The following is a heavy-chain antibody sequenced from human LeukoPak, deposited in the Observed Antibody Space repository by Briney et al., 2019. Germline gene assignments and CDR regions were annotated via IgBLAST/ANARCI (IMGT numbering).Heavy chain of an antibody. V-gene: IGHV3-21*01. CDR2: ISVSSSYT. Sequence: GRSLRLSCAASGFSFSIYSMNWVRQAAGKGLEWVSSISVSSSYTYYADSVKGRFTISRDNAKNSLYLQMNSLRAQDTAVYYCARGDRLGYCTTGVCYPTDYRGQGTLVTVSS. D-gene: IGHD2-8*01. J-gene: IGHJ4*02. CDR1: GFSFSIYS. CDR3: ARGDRLGYCTTGVCYPTDY.